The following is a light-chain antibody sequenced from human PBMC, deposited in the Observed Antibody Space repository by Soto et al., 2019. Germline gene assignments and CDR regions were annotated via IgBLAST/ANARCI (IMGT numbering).Light chain of an antibody. CDR3: EAWDDSLIGVL. CDR1: SSNIGSNI. CDR2: RTN. Sequence: QSVLTQPPSASGTPGQWVSITCSGSSSNIGSNIVNWYQQLPGRAPKLLIYRTNQRPSGVPDRFSASKSGTSASLAISGLQSEDEADYYCEAWDDSLIGVLFGGGTKLTVL. J-gene: IGLJ2*01. V-gene: IGLV1-44*01.